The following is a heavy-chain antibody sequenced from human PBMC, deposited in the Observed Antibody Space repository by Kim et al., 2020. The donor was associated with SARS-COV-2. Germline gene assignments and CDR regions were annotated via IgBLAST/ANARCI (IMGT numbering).Heavy chain of an antibody. D-gene: IGHD3-9*01. V-gene: IGHV3-7*01. CDR3: ARDRLAHEILTGYPYYYFDY. Sequence: GGSLRLSCAASGFTFNTFWMSWVRQAPGKGLEWVANINQDGSERYFVDSVKGRFTISRDSAKNSMYLQMNSLRAEDTAVYYCARDRLAHEILTGYPYYYFDYWGQGTLVTVSS. CDR1: GFTFNTFW. CDR2: INQDGSER. J-gene: IGHJ4*02.